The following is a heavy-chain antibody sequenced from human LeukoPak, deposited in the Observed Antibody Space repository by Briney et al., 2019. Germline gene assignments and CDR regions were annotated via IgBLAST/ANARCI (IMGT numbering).Heavy chain of an antibody. J-gene: IGHJ4*02. V-gene: IGHV1-69*13. CDR1: GGTFSSYV. D-gene: IGHD3-22*01. Sequence: SVKVSCKASGGTFSSYVISWVRQAPGQGGEWMGGIIPIFGTANYAQKFQGRVTITADESTRTAYMELSSLRSEDTAVYYCARDTHYYDSSGYYYTLDYWGQGTLVTVSS. CDR3: ARDTHYYDSSGYYYTLDY. CDR2: IIPIFGTA.